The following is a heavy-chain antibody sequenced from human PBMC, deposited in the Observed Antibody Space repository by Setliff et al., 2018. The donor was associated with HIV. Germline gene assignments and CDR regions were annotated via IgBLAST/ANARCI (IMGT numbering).Heavy chain of an antibody. CDR3: ARVLLKDTSGYRAYYYYYMDV. D-gene: IGHD3-22*01. Sequence: SETLSLTCSVSGDSVSSVNYYWSWIRQPPGKGLEWIGYIYYSWSTNYNPSLKSRVTISVDTSKNQFSLKLSSVTAADTAVYYCARVLLKDTSGYRAYYYYYMDVWGKGTTVTVSS. J-gene: IGHJ6*03. CDR1: GDSVSSVNYY. V-gene: IGHV4-61*01. CDR2: IYYSWST.